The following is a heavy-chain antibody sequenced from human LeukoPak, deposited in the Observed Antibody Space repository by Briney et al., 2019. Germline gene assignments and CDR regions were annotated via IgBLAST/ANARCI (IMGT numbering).Heavy chain of an antibody. CDR1: GFTFKNYG. V-gene: IGHV3-30*02. CDR2: IRYAGSI. D-gene: IGHD3-10*01. Sequence: GGSLRLSCAASGFTFKNYGIHWVRQAPGKGLEWVAFIRYAGSIYYADSVKGRFTISRDNSKNTLYLQMDSLRAEDTAVYYCAKALGSALVRGVMDYWGQGTPVTVSS. J-gene: IGHJ4*02. CDR3: AKALGSALVRGVMDY.